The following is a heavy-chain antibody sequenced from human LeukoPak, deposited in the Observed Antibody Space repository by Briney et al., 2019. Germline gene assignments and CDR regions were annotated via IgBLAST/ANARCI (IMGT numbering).Heavy chain of an antibody. CDR3: ARGKGYSGSYLDY. D-gene: IGHD1-26*01. CDR1: GGSISSGSYY. Sequence: SETLSLTCTVSGGSISSGSYYWSWIRQPAGKGLEWIGRIYTSGSTNYNPSLKSRVTMSVDTSKNQFSLKLSSVTAADTAVYYCARGKGYSGSYLDYWGQGTLVTVSS. V-gene: IGHV4-61*02. J-gene: IGHJ4*02. CDR2: IYTSGST.